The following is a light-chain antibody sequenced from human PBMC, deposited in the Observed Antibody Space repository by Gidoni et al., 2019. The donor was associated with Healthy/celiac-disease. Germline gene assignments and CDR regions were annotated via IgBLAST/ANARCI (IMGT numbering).Light chain of an antibody. CDR1: SSNIGSNY. CDR2: RNN. Sequence: QSVLTQPPSASGTPGQRVTISCSGSSSNIGSNYVYWYQQLPGTAPTLLLYRNNQRPSGVPDRFSGPKSGTSASLAIIGLLSEYEADYYCAAWDDSLSGWLFGGGTKLTVL. J-gene: IGLJ3*02. CDR3: AAWDDSLSGWL. V-gene: IGLV1-47*01.